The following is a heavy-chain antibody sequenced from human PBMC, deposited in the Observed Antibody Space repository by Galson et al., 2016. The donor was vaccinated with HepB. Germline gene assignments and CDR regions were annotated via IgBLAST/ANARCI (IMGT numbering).Heavy chain of an antibody. V-gene: IGHV4-39*01. CDR1: GVSFNSSSYY. CDR3: ARHGRGVVDY. J-gene: IGHJ4*02. Sequence: SETLSLTCTVSGVSFNSSSYYWAWIRQPPGKGLEWIGSFYYSGSTYYKSSLKSRVTISADTSRNQFSLRLSSVTAADTAVYYCARHGRGVVDYWGQGTLVAVSS. D-gene: IGHD2-15*01. CDR2: FYYSGST.